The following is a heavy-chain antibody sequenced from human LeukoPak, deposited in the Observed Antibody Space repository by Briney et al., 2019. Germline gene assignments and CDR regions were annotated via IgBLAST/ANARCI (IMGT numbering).Heavy chain of an antibody. D-gene: IGHD3-22*01. J-gene: IGHJ4*02. CDR2: ISSSGSYI. Sequence: GGSLRLSCAASGFTFSSYSMNWVRQTPGKGLEWVSSISSSGSYIYYADSVKGRFTISRGNAKNSLDLQMNSLRAEDTAVYYCARDGSYYDSSGYFNYWGQGTLVTVSS. CDR1: GFTFSSYS. CDR3: ARDGSYYDSSGYFNY. V-gene: IGHV3-21*01.